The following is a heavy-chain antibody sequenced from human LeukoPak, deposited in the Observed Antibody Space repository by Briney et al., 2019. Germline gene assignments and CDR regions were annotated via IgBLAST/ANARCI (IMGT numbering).Heavy chain of an antibody. Sequence: GGSLRLSCAASGFTFSSYAMSWVRQAPGKGLEWVSAISGSGGSTYYADSVKGRFTISRDNSKHTLYLQMNSLRAEDTAVYYCAKDRSSSGWYASFFDYWGQGTLVTVSS. V-gene: IGHV3-23*01. J-gene: IGHJ4*02. D-gene: IGHD6-19*01. CDR2: ISGSGGST. CDR3: AKDRSSSGWYASFFDY. CDR1: GFTFSSYA.